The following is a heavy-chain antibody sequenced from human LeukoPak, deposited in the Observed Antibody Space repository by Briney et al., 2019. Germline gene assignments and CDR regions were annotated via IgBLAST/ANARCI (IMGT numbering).Heavy chain of an antibody. V-gene: IGHV3-7*04. Sequence: GRSLRLSCAASGFTFSSYGMHWVRQAPGKALEWVANIKQDGSEKHYVDSVKGRFTISRDNAKSSLYLQMNTLRAEDTAVYYCARVRDNSGYYLDYWGQGTLVTVAS. CDR1: GFTFSSYG. CDR2: IKQDGSEK. CDR3: ARVRDNSGYYLDY. J-gene: IGHJ4*02. D-gene: IGHD3-22*01.